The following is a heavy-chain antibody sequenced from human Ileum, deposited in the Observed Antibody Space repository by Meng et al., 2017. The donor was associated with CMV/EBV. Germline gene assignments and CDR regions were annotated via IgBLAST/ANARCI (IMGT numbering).Heavy chain of an antibody. Sequence: SCKPSGYSFIGFYIQWVRQAPGQGLEWMGRINPNTGETDYAQKFQDRVTMTRDTSTTTAYMELRRLTSNDSAVYYCARVYGDYIFDNWGQGTLVTVSS. J-gene: IGHJ4*02. V-gene: IGHV1-2*06. CDR1: GYSFIGFY. CDR2: INPNTGET. D-gene: IGHD4-17*01. CDR3: ARVYGDYIFDN.